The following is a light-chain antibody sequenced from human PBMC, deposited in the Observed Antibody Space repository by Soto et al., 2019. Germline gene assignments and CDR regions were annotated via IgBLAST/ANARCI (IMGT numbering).Light chain of an antibody. CDR1: SGNIASNY. V-gene: IGLV6-57*01. CDR2: EDN. CDR3: QSYDNNNHVV. J-gene: IGLJ2*01. Sequence: NFMLTQPHSVSESPGKTVTISCTRSSGNIASNYVQWYQQRPGSSPTTVIYEDNQRPSGVPDRFSGSIDISSNSASLTISGLKTEDESDYDCQSYDNNNHVVFGGGTKVTVL.